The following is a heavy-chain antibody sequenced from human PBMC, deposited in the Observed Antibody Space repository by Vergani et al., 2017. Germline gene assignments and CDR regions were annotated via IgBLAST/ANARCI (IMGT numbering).Heavy chain of an antibody. CDR3: ARDEGYCSSTSCYNDGGWFDP. Sequence: QVQLVQSGAEVKKPGSSVKVSCKASGGTFSSYTISWVRQAPGQGLEWMGRIIPILGIANYAQKFQGRVTITADKSTSTAYMELSSLRSDDTAVYYCARDEGYCSSTSCYNDGGWFDPWGQGTLVTVSS. CDR2: IIPILGIA. V-gene: IGHV1-69*08. CDR1: GGTFSSYT. D-gene: IGHD2-2*02. J-gene: IGHJ5*02.